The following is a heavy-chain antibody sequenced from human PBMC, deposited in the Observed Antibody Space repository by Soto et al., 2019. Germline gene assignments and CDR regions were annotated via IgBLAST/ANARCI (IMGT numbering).Heavy chain of an antibody. J-gene: IGHJ6*02. Sequence: QVQLEQSGAEVKKPGSSVSVSCKISGGTFSDHTFSWVRQAPGQGLEWMGGIIPFFGTINYAQKFQGRVKSSADEYTGTAYMKLSSLKSEDTAKYYCASSLMVVVGKKYFYYYGMDVWGRGTTVTVFS. V-gene: IGHV1-69*01. CDR3: ASSLMVVVGKKYFYYYGMDV. CDR1: GGTFSDHT. CDR2: IIPFFGTI. D-gene: IGHD2-15*01.